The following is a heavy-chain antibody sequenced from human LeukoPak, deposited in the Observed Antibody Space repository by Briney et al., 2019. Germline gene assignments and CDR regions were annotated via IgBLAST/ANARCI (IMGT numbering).Heavy chain of an antibody. D-gene: IGHD2-21*01. CDR1: GGSMSRGGCS. V-gene: IGHV4-30-2*01. Sequence: KSSETLSLTCGVWGGSMSRGGCSWSWIRQPPGKGLEWIWYICRIGSTYYNPSLKSRVTIAEVRSKNQFALKLSSGTGADPVVYYCARGEGSLFHHWRQGTVDTLSS. CDR2: ICRIGST. J-gene: IGHJ4*02. CDR3: ARGEGSLFHH.